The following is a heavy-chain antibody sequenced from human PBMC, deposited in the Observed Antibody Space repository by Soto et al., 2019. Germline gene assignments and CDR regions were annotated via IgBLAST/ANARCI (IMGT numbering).Heavy chain of an antibody. D-gene: IGHD3-3*01. CDR2: ISAYNGNT. V-gene: IGHV1-18*01. CDR1: GYTFTSYG. CDR3: ARDLLPMDFWSGYPPYYYYGMDV. Sequence: ASVKVSCKASGYTFTSYGISWVRQAPGQGLEWMGWISAYNGNTNYAQKLQGRVTMTTDTSTSTAYMELRSLRSDDTAVYYCARDLLPMDFWSGYPPYYYYGMDVWGQGTTVTVSS. J-gene: IGHJ6*02.